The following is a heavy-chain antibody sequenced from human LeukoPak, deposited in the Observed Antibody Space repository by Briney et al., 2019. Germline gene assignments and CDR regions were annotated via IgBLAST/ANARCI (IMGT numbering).Heavy chain of an antibody. J-gene: IGHJ4*02. D-gene: IGHD6-19*01. CDR3: ARTVAGTGDFDY. V-gene: IGHV1-18*01. CDR2: ISAYNGNT. CDR1: GYTFTSYG. Sequence: ASVKVSCKASGYTFTSYGISWVRQAPGQGLEWMGWISAYNGNTNYAQKLQGRVTMTRDTSTSTVYMELSSLRSEDTAVYYCARTVAGTGDFDYWGQGTLVTVSS.